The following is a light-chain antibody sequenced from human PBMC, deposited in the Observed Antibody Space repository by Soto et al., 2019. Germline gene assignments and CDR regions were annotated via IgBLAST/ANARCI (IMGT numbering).Light chain of an antibody. CDR3: QQADSSRWS. V-gene: IGKV1-39*01. Sequence: DIHMTNSPYSLSASVGDRVTITCRASQHIRRYLNWHQQKPGNAPQLLIYATSTLQTGVPSRFSASGSGTAFSLIISDLQPEDAATYYCQQADSSRWSFGRVTKVEF. J-gene: IGKJ1*01. CDR2: ATS. CDR1: QHIRRY.